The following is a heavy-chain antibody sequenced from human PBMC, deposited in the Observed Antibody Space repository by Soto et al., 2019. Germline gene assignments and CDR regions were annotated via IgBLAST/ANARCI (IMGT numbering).Heavy chain of an antibody. J-gene: IGHJ4*02. V-gene: IGHV4-59*01. CDR3: ARGRWLQLIYFDS. Sequence: PSEILSLTCTVSGGSISSYYWSWIRQPPGKGLEWIGYIYHSGTTSYNPSLKSRVTISVDTSKNQFSLNLRSVTAADTAVYYCARGRWLQLIYFDSWGQGTLVTVSS. D-gene: IGHD5-12*01. CDR2: IYHSGTT. CDR1: GGSISSYY.